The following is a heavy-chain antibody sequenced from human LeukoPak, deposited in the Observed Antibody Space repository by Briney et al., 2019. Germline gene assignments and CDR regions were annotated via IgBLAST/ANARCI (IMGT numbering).Heavy chain of an antibody. J-gene: IGHJ6*03. Sequence: GGSLRLSCAASGFTFSSYGINWVRQAPGKGLEWVSVISGSGGNTDYADSVKGRFTTSRDNSKNTLYLQMNSLKGDDTAVYYCAKDSAFYYIDVWGKGTTVIISS. CDR1: GFTFSSYG. CDR3: AKDSAFYYIDV. CDR2: ISGSGGNT. V-gene: IGHV3-NL1*01. D-gene: IGHD3-10*01.